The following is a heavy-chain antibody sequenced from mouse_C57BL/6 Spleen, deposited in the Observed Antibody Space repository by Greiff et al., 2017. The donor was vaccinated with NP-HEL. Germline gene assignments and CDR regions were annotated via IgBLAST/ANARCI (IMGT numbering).Heavy chain of an antibody. CDR1: GYTFTSYW. D-gene: IGHD1-1*01. J-gene: IGHJ4*01. V-gene: IGHV1-53*01. CDR3: ASAGYYYGSSYSYAMDY. Sequence: QVQLKQPGTELVKPGASVKLSCKASGYTFTSYWMHWVKQRPGQGLEWIGNINPSNGGTNYNEKFKSKATLTVDKSSSTAYMQLSSLTSEDSAVYYCASAGYYYGSSYSYAMDYWGQGTSVTVSS. CDR2: INPSNGGT.